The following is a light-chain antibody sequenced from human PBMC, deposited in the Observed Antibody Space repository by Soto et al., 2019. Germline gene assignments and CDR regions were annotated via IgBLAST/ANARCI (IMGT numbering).Light chain of an antibody. J-gene: IGLJ3*02. CDR3: SSYTSNTTWV. V-gene: IGLV2-14*01. CDR1: SSDVGAYNY. CDR2: EVS. Sequence: QSALTQPASVSGSPGQSITISCTGTSSDVGAYNYVSWYQQHPGKAPKLMIYEVSYRPSGVSDRFSGSRSGNTASLTISGLQAEDESDYYCSSYTSNTTWVFGGGTQLTVL.